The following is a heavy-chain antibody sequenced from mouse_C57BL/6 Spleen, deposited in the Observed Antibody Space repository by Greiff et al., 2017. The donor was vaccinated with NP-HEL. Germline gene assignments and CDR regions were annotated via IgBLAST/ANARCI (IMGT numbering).Heavy chain of an antibody. CDR2: ILPGSGST. V-gene: IGHV1-9*01. J-gene: IGHJ2*01. Sequence: QVQLKESGAELMKPGASVKLSCKATGYTFTGYWIEWVKQRPGHGLEWIGEILPGSGSTNYNEKFKGKATFTADTSSNTAYMQLSSLTTEDSAIYYCARTHYYGSSGSYYFDYWGQGTTLTVSS. CDR1: GYTFTGYW. D-gene: IGHD1-1*01. CDR3: ARTHYYGSSGSYYFDY.